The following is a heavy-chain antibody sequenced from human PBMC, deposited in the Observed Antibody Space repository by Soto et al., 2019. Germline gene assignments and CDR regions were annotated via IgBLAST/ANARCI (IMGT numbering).Heavy chain of an antibody. CDR2: IYWDGDK. CDR3: AHRQERQPDYYSYAMDV. Sequence: QITLKESGPTLVKPTQTLTLTCSFSGFSLSTSGVGVGWIRQPPGKALEWLALIYWDGDKRYSPSLKSRLTITKDTSKNQVVLTMTTMDPVDTATYYCAHRQERQPDYYSYAMDVWGQGTTVTVSS. J-gene: IGHJ6*02. D-gene: IGHD1-26*01. V-gene: IGHV2-5*02. CDR1: GFSLSTSGVG.